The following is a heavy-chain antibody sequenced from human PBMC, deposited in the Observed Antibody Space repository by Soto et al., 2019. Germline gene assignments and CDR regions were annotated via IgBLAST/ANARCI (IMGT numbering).Heavy chain of an antibody. CDR3: ASGSITVAVTGGNAFEI. V-gene: IGHV1-2*04. Sequence: ASVKGSCKASGYTFTSYCIRWVRQAPGQGLEWMGWINPNSGGTNYAQKFQGWVTMTRDTSISTAYMELSRLRSDDTAVYYCASGSITVAVTGGNAFEIWGKGTMVTVSS. CDR2: INPNSGGT. J-gene: IGHJ3*02. CDR1: GYTFTSYC. D-gene: IGHD6-19*01.